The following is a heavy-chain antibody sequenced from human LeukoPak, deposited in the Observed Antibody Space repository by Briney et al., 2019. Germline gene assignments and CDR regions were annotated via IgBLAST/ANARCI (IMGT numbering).Heavy chain of an antibody. CDR2: TYYRSKWYN. Sequence: SQTLSLTCAISGDSVSSNSAAWNWIRQSPSRGLEWLGRTYYRSKWYNDYAVSVKSRITINPDTSKNQFSLQLNSVTPEDTAGYYCAGPGYSSRVWAMDVWGQGTTVTVSS. CDR1: GDSVSSNSAA. J-gene: IGHJ6*02. D-gene: IGHD6-13*01. V-gene: IGHV6-1*01. CDR3: AGPGYSSRVWAMDV.